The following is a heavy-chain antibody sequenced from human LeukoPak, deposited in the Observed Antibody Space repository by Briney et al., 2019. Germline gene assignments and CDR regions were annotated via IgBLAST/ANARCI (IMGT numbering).Heavy chain of an antibody. CDR1: GFSFSSYA. CDR2: FSGSGGST. CDR3: AKSGYNRFGY. D-gene: IGHD5-24*01. J-gene: IGHJ4*02. V-gene: IGHV3-23*01. Sequence: PGGSLRLSCAASGFSFSSYAMSWVRQAPGKGLEWVSSFSGSGGSTYYADSVKGRFTISRDNSKNTLYLQMISLRAEDTAVYYCAKSGYNRFGYWGQGTLVTVSS.